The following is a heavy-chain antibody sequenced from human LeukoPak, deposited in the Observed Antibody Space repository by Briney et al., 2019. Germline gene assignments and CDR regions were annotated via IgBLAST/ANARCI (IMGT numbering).Heavy chain of an antibody. CDR3: ATAHYSFSGWEYFDY. V-gene: IGHV1-2*02. D-gene: IGHD6-19*01. CDR2: INPNSGGT. CDR1: GYTFTGYY. J-gene: IGHJ4*02. Sequence: ASVKVSCKASGYTFTGYYMHWVRQAPGQGLEWMGWINPNSGGTNYAQKFQGRVTMTRDTSISTAYMGLSRLRSDDTAVYYCATAHYSFSGWEYFDYWGQGTLVTVSS.